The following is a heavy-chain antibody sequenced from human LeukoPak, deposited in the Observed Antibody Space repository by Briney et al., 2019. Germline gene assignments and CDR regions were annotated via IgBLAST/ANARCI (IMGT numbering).Heavy chain of an antibody. J-gene: IGHJ6*03. D-gene: IGHD3-9*01. Sequence: PGRSLRLSCAASGFTFSSYAMHWVRQAPGKGLEWVAVISYDGSNKYYADSVKGRFTISRDNSKNTLYLQMNSLRAEDTAVYYCARVPLRYFDWSNYYYYYMDVWGKGTTVTVSS. CDR2: ISYDGSNK. CDR3: ARVPLRYFDWSNYYYYYMDV. CDR1: GFTFSSYA. V-gene: IGHV3-30*04.